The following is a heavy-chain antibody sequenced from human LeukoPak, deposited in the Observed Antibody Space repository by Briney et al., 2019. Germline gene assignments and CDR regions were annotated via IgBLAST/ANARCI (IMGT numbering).Heavy chain of an antibody. J-gene: IGHJ5*02. Sequence: PSETLSLTCTVSGGSISNKYWSWIRQPPGKGLEWIGYIYYSGSTNYNPSLKSRVTISVDTSKNQFSLKLSSVTAADTAVYYCARDRSYYDSSGYYARGSAWFDPWGQGTLVTVSS. CDR3: ARDRSYYDSSGYYARGSAWFDP. CDR2: IYYSGST. D-gene: IGHD3-22*01. CDR1: GGSISNKY. V-gene: IGHV4-59*01.